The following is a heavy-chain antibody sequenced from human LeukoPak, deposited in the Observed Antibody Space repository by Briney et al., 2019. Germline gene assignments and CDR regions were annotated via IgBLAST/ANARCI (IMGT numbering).Heavy chain of an antibody. J-gene: IGHJ4*02. CDR2: INHSGST. V-gene: IGHV4-34*01. CDR1: GGSFSGYY. D-gene: IGHD3-9*01. CDR3: ARGLVTDY. Sequence: ETLSLTCAVYGGSFSGYYWSWIRQPPGKGLEWIGEINHSGSTNYNPSLKSRVTISVDTSKNQFSLKLSSVTAADTAVYYCARGLVTDYWGQGTLVTVPS.